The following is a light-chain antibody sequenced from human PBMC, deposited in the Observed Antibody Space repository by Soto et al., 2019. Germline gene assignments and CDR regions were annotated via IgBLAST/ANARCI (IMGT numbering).Light chain of an antibody. Sequence: QSALTQPASVSGSPGQSITISCTGTNSDIGGYNYVSWYQHHPGKAPKLMIYDVSNRPSGVSNRFSGSKSANTASLTISGLQAEDEADYYCSSYTSSGTPYVFGTGTKLPVL. V-gene: IGLV2-14*03. CDR3: SSYTSSGTPYV. CDR1: NSDIGGYNY. J-gene: IGLJ1*01. CDR2: DVS.